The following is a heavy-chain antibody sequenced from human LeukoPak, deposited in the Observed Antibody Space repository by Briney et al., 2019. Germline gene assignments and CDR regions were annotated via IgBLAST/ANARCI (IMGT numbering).Heavy chain of an antibody. CDR3: AKGSKAVVFTRDHYMDV. Sequence: GSLRLSWVASGFTFSSYGMHWVRQAPGKGLEWVAFIRYDGSNKYYADSVKGRFTISRDNSKNTLYLQMNSLRAEDTAVYYCAKGSKAVVFTRDHYMDVWGKGITVTISS. CDR2: IRYDGSNK. CDR1: GFTFSSYG. D-gene: IGHD3-22*01. V-gene: IGHV3-30*02. J-gene: IGHJ6*03.